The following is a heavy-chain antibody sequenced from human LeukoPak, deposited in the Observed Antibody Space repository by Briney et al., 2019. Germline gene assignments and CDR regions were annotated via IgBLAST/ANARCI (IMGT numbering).Heavy chain of an antibody. V-gene: IGHV4-59*01. CDR3: ASNLSGWYYFDY. CDR2: IYYSGST. J-gene: IGHJ4*02. D-gene: IGHD6-19*01. CDR1: GGSISSYY. Sequence: SETLSLTCTVSGGSISSYYWSWIRQPPGKGLEWIGYIYYSGSTNYNPSLKSRVTISVDTSKNQFSLKLSSVTAADTAVYYCASNLSGWYYFDYWGQGTLVTVSS.